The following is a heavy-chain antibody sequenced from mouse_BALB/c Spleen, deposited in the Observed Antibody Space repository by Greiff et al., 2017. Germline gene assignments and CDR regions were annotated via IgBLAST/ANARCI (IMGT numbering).Heavy chain of an antibody. CDR1: GYSITSDYA. J-gene: IGHJ3*01. Sequence: EVQLVESGPGLVKPSQSLSLTCTATGYSITSDYARNWNRHFPGNKLEWMDYISYSGSTSYNPSLKCRISITRDTSKNHFFLQLNSVTTKDTATFYCSRYDYDVWFDYWGQGTRVTVSA. CDR2: ISYSGST. D-gene: IGHD2-4*01. CDR3: SRYDYDVWFDY. V-gene: IGHV3-2*02.